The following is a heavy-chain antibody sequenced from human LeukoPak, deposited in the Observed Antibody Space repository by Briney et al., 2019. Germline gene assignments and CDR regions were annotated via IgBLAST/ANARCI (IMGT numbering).Heavy chain of an antibody. Sequence: PRGSLRLSCAASGFTFSSYAMSWVRQAPGKGLEWVSAISGSGGSTYYADSVKGRFTISRDNSKNTLYLQMNSLRAEDTAVYYCAYYCSSTSCYESDYYYMDVWGKGTTVTVSS. CDR3: AYYCSSTSCYESDYYYMDV. CDR2: ISGSGGST. CDR1: GFTFSSYA. V-gene: IGHV3-23*01. D-gene: IGHD2-2*01. J-gene: IGHJ6*03.